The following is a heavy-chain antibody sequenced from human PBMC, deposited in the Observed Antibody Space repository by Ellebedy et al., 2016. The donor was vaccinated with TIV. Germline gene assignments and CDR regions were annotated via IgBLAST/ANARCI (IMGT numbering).Heavy chain of an antibody. Sequence: PGGSLRLSCAASGFTVSSNYMNWVRQTPGKGLEWVSVIYSGGSTYYADSVKGRFTISRDNSKNTLYLQMNSLRAEDTAVYYCARDRSDIVVVPAVPGPNNWFDPWGQGTLVTVSS. J-gene: IGHJ5*02. V-gene: IGHV3-66*01. CDR2: IYSGGST. D-gene: IGHD2-2*01. CDR1: GFTVSSNY. CDR3: ARDRSDIVVVPAVPGPNNWFDP.